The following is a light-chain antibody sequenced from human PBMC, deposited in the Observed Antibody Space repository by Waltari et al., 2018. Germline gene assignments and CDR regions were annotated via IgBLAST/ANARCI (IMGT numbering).Light chain of an antibody. CDR2: WAS. CDR3: QQYYTNPRT. J-gene: IGKJ1*01. Sequence: DLVMTQSPDSLAVSLGERATINCKSNPSVLYSSNNKNYVAWYQQKAGQPPKLLIYWASTRQSGVPDRFSGSGSGTDFTLTISSLQAEDVAVYHCQQYYTNPRTFGQGTKVEIK. CDR1: PSVLYSSNNKNY. V-gene: IGKV4-1*01.